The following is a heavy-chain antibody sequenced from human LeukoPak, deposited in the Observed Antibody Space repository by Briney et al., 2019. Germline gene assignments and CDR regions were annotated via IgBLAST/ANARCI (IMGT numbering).Heavy chain of an antibody. V-gene: IGHV3-30-3*01. CDR2: ISYDGSNK. CDR3: ARNFDPDY. D-gene: IGHD1-7*01. CDR1: GFTFSSYA. J-gene: IGHJ4*02. Sequence: GGSLRLSCAASGFTFSSYAMHWVRQAPGKGLEWVAVISYDGSNKYYADSVKGRFTIPRDNSKNTLYLQMNSLRAEDTAVYYCARNFDPDYWGQGTLVTVSS.